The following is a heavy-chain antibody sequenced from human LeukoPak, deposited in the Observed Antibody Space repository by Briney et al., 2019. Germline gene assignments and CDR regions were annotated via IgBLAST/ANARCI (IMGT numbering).Heavy chain of an antibody. D-gene: IGHD3-9*01. CDR2: ISGSGGST. CDR3: ARAPTSLRYFDWLSRTFYYYGMDV. Sequence: GGSLRLSCAASGFTFSSYAMSWVRQAPGKGLEWVSTISGSGGSTYYADSVKGRFTISRDNSKNTLYLQMNSLRAEDTAVYYCARAPTSLRYFDWLSRTFYYYGMDVWGQGTTVTVSS. V-gene: IGHV3-23*01. J-gene: IGHJ6*02. CDR1: GFTFSSYA.